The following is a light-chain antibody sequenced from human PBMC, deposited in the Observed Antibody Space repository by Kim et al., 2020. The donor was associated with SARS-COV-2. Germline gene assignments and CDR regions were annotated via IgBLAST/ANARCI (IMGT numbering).Light chain of an antibody. V-gene: IGLV1-51*01. Sequence: GQKVTISCSGSSSNIGNNYVSWYQQLPGTAPKLLIYDNNKRPSGIRDRFSGSKSGTSATLGITGLQTGDEADYYCGTWDSSLSGLVFGGGTQLTVL. CDR1: SSNIGNNY. CDR2: DNN. J-gene: IGLJ3*02. CDR3: GTWDSSLSGLV.